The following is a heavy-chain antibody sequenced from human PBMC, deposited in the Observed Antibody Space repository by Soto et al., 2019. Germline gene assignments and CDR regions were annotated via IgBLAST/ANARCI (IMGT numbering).Heavy chain of an antibody. CDR3: ARDRMYYDFWSGPPAGDAFDI. CDR1: GGSISSGGYY. CDR2: IYYSGST. V-gene: IGHV4-31*03. D-gene: IGHD3-3*01. Sequence: SETLSLTCTVSGGSISSGGYYWSWIRQHPGKGLEWIGYIYYSGSTYYNPSLKSRVTISVDTSKNQFSLKLSSVTAADTAVYYCARDRMYYDFWSGPPAGDAFDIWGQGTMVTVSS. J-gene: IGHJ3*02.